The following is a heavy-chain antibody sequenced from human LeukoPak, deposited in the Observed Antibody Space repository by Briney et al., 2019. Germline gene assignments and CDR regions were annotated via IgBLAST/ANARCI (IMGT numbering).Heavy chain of an antibody. CDR3: ARSPGGFGELSILDAFDI. D-gene: IGHD3-10*01. V-gene: IGHV4-4*07. J-gene: IGHJ3*02. CDR1: GGSISSYY. Sequence: PSETLSLTCTVSGGSISSYYWSWIRQPAGKGLEWIGRIYTSGSTNYNPSLKSRVTMSVDTSKNQFSLKLSSVTAADTAVYYCARSPGGFGELSILDAFDIWGQGTMVTVSS. CDR2: IYTSGST.